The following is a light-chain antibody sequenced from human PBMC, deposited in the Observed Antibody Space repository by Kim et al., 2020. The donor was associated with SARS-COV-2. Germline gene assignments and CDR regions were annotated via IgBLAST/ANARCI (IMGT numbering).Light chain of an antibody. Sequence: QSALTQPASVSGSPGQSITISCTGTNSDVGSYNLVSWYQQHPGKAPKLMIYEVSKRTSGVSNRFSGSKSGNTASLTISGLQAEDEADYYCCSYADSSTLYVFGTGTKVTVL. CDR3: CSYADSSTLYV. V-gene: IGLV2-23*02. J-gene: IGLJ1*01. CDR1: NSDVGSYNL. CDR2: EVS.